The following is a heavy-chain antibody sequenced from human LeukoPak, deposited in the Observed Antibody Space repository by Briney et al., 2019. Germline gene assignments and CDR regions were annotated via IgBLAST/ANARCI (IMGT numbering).Heavy chain of an antibody. V-gene: IGHV3-30*02. D-gene: IGHD3-10*01. J-gene: IGHJ4*02. CDR3: VKDSEVLNY. CDR1: GFRFNNYG. Sequence: PGGSLRLSCAASGFRFNNYGMHWVRQAPGKGLEWVTFIRNDASETFYGDSVKGRFTVSRDNSKNTQYLQMNSLRIEDTAVYYRVKDSEVLNYWGQGTLVTVSS. CDR2: IRNDASET.